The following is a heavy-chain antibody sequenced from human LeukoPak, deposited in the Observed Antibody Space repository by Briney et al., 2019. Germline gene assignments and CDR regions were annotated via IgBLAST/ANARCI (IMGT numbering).Heavy chain of an antibody. Sequence: GGSLRLSCAASGFTVSSNYMSWVRQAPGKGLEWISVIYSGGSTYYADSVKGRFTISRDNSKNALYLQMNSLRAEDTAVYYCASEAGVLWGSGSYDGFDIWGQGTMVTVSP. CDR2: IYSGGST. V-gene: IGHV3-53*01. D-gene: IGHD3-10*01. CDR1: GFTVSSNY. J-gene: IGHJ3*02. CDR3: ASEAGVLWGSGSYDGFDI.